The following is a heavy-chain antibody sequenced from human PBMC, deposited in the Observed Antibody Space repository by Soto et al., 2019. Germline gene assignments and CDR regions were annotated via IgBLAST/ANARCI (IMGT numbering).Heavy chain of an antibody. CDR2: IYYSEST. Sequence: PSETLSLTCTVSGGSISSYYWSWIRQPPGKGLEWIGYIYYSESTNYNPSLKSRVTMSVDTSKNQFSLKLSSVTAADTAVYYCERDQQWLRLRGYYYYYYGMDVWGQGTTVTVSS. V-gene: IGHV4-59*12. CDR3: ERDQQWLRLRGYYYYYYGMDV. D-gene: IGHD5-12*01. CDR1: GGSISSYY. J-gene: IGHJ6*02.